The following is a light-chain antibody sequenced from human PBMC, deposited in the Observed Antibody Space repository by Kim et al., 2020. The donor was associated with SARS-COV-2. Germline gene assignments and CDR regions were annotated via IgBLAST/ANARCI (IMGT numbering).Light chain of an antibody. V-gene: IGLV2-14*03. J-gene: IGLJ1*01. CDR2: DVT. CDR3: SSYTSSSTNYV. CDR1: SSDVGAYNY. Sequence: SITISCTGSSSDVGAYNYVSWYQQHPGKAPKVMIYDVTNRPSGVSNRFSGSKSGNTASLTISGLQAEDEADYYCSSYTSSSTNYVFGTGTKVTVL.